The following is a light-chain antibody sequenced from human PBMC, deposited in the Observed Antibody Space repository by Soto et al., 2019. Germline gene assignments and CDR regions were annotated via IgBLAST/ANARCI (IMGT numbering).Light chain of an antibody. Sequence: LTQPASVSGSPGQSITISCTGTTSDVGGYDYVSWYQQHPGKGPKLLIYEVRNRPSGVSNRFSGSKSGNTASLTISGLQTDDEADYYCTSYRTTTPYVFGTGTKV. CDR2: EVR. CDR3: TSYRTTTPYV. V-gene: IGLV2-14*01. J-gene: IGLJ1*01. CDR1: TSDVGGYDY.